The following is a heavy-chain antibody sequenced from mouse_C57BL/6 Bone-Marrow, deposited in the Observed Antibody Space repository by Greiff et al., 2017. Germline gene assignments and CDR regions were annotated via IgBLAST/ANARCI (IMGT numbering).Heavy chain of an antibody. CDR2: ISNGGGST. Sequence: EVMLVESGGGLVQPGGSLKLSCAASGFTFSDYYMYWVRQTPEKRLEWVAYISNGGGSTYYPDTVKGRFTITRDNAKNTLYLQMSRLKSEDTAMYYCARPYGNYFYAMDYWGQGTSGTVSS. CDR3: ARPYGNYFYAMDY. V-gene: IGHV5-12*01. D-gene: IGHD2-10*02. J-gene: IGHJ4*01. CDR1: GFTFSDYY.